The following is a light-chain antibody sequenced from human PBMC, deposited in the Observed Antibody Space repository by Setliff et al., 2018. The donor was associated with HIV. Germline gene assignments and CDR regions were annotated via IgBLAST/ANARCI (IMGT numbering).Light chain of an antibody. J-gene: IGLJ1*01. Sequence: ELTQPPSVSVAPGKTARITCGGNNIGSKSVHWYQQKPGQAPVLVISYDSDRPSGIPERFSGSNSGNTATLTISRVEAGDEADYYCQVWDSSSDHPYVFGTGTKVNVL. CDR3: QVWDSSSDHPYV. CDR1: NIGSKS. V-gene: IGLV3-21*04. CDR2: YDS.